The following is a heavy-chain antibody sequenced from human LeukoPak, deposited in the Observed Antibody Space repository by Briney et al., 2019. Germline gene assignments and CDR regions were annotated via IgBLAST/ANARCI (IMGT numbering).Heavy chain of an antibody. J-gene: IGHJ4*02. V-gene: IGHV4-30-4*01. Sequence: SETLSLTCTVSGGSISSGDYYWSWIRQPPGKGLEWIGYIYYSGSTYYNPPLKSRVTISVGTSKNQFSLKLSSVTAADTAVYYCARGKRDTYYYDSSGYPNFDYWGQGTLVTVSS. D-gene: IGHD3-22*01. CDR3: ARGKRDTYYYDSSGYPNFDY. CDR1: GGSISSGDYY. CDR2: IYYSGST.